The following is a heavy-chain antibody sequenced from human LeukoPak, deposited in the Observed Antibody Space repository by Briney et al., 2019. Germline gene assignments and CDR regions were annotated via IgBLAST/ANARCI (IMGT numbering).Heavy chain of an antibody. D-gene: IGHD6-13*01. CDR3: ARVEAAAGHPYGP. CDR1: GGSISSYY. J-gene: IGHJ5*02. CDR2: IYYSGST. V-gene: IGHV4-59*01. Sequence: SETLSLTCTVSGGSISSYYWSWIRQPPGKGLEWIGYIYYSGSTNYNPSLKSRVTISADTSKNQFSLKLSSVTAADTAVYYCARVEAAAGHPYGPWGQGTLVTVSS.